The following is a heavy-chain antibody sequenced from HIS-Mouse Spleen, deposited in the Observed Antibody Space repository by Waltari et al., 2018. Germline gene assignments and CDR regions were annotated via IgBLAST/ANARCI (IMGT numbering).Heavy chain of an antibody. CDR3: ARDQMETGDPDY. Sequence: QVQLVQSGAEVKKPGSSVKVSCKASGGTFSSYAISWVRQAPGQGRDWMGMIIPILGIANYGQKFQGRVTITADKSTSTAYMELSSLRSEDTAVYYCARDQMETGDPDYWGQGTLVTVSS. V-gene: IGHV1-69*04. D-gene: IGHD7-27*01. J-gene: IGHJ4*02. CDR1: GGTFSSYA. CDR2: IIPILGIA.